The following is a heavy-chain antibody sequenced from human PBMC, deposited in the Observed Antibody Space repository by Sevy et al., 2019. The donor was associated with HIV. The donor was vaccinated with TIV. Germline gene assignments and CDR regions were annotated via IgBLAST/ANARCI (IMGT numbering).Heavy chain of an antibody. V-gene: IGHV3-33*08. Sequence: GGSLRLSCAGSGFTPSTYGMHWVRQAPGKGLEWVAVIGYDGNNKYYADSVKGRFTISRDNSKNTLFLQMDSLRAEDKDVYYCASDPRRYGDYLLAYFDYWGQGALVTVSS. D-gene: IGHD4-17*01. CDR3: ASDPRRYGDYLLAYFDY. CDR2: IGYDGNNK. J-gene: IGHJ4*02. CDR1: GFTPSTYG.